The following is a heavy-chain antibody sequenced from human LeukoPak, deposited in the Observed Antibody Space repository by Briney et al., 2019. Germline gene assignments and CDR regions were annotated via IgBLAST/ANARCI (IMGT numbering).Heavy chain of an antibody. CDR2: ISSSSSTI. CDR1: GFTFSSYS. CDR3: ARWGAYDSSGLGPGYAFDI. D-gene: IGHD3-22*01. J-gene: IGHJ3*02. V-gene: IGHV3-48*01. Sequence: GGSLRLSCAASGFTFSSYSMNWVRQAPGKGLEWVSYISSSSSTIYYADSVKGRFTISRDNAKNSLYLQMNSLRAEDTAVYYCARWGAYDSSGLGPGYAFDIWGQGTMVTVSS.